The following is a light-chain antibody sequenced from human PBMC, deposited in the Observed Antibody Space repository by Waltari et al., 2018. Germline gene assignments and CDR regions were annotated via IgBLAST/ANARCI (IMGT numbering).Light chain of an antibody. CDR1: QSISSY. V-gene: IGKV1-39*01. Sequence: DIQMTQSPSSLSASVGDRFTITCRANQSISSYLNWYQQKPGKAPKLLIYAASSLQSGVPSRFSGSGSGTDFTLTISSLQPEDFATYYCQQSYSTPWTFGQGTKVEIK. CDR2: AAS. CDR3: QQSYSTPWT. J-gene: IGKJ1*01.